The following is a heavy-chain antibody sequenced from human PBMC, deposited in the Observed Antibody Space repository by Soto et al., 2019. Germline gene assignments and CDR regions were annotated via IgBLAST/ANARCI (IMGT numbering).Heavy chain of an antibody. CDR3: AKDFEVPRPGAFDI. J-gene: IGHJ3*02. Sequence: PGGSLRLSCAASGFTFSSYGMHWVRQAPGKGLEWVAVISYDGSNKYYADSVKGRFTISRDNSKNTLYLQMNSLRAEDTAVYYCAKDFEVPRPGAFDIWGQGTVVTVSS. V-gene: IGHV3-30*18. D-gene: IGHD3-3*01. CDR2: ISYDGSNK. CDR1: GFTFSSYG.